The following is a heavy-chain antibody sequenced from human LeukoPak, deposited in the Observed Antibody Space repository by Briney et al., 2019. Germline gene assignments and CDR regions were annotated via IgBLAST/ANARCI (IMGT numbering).Heavy chain of an antibody. Sequence: SETLSLTCAVYGGSFSGYYCSWIRQPPGKGLEWIGEINHSGSTNYNPSLKSRVTISVDTSKNQFSLKLSSVTAADTAVYYCARGLGDYYDSSGEGDYWGQGTLVTVSS. J-gene: IGHJ4*02. CDR1: GGSFSGYY. D-gene: IGHD3-22*01. V-gene: IGHV4-34*01. CDR2: INHSGST. CDR3: ARGLGDYYDSSGEGDY.